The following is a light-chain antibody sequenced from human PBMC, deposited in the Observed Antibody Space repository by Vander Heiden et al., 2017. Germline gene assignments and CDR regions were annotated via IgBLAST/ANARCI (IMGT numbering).Light chain of an antibody. Sequence: QSVPPQPPPACGPPGRRVTITCSGSSSNIGSNTVYWYQQLPGTAPKLLIYRNNQRPSGVPDRFSGSKSGTSASLAISGRRSEDEADYYCAAWDDSLSGPVFGGGTKLTVL. CDR2: RNN. CDR1: SSNIGSNT. CDR3: AAWDDSLSGPV. J-gene: IGLJ3*02. V-gene: IGLV1-47*01.